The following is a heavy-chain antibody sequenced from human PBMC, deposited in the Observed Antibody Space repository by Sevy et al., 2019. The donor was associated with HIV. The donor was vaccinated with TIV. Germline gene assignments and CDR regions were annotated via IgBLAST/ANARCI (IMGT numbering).Heavy chain of an antibody. CDR3: ARHGAWRFYFDF. D-gene: IGHD3-16*01. V-gene: IGHV4-39*01. Sequence: SETLSLTCTVSGGSISSSDYFWGWIRQPPGKGLEWIGTIYYNADTYHNPSLTSRVTISVDTSKNQFSLRMTSVTALDTAVCYCARHGAWRFYFDFWGRGALVTVSS. CDR1: GGSISSSDYF. CDR2: IYYNADT. J-gene: IGHJ4*02.